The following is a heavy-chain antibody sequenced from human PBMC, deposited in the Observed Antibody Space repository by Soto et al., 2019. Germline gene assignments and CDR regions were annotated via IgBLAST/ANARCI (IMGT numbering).Heavy chain of an antibody. Sequence: SETQSLPCVVSGGSISSGGHSWSWIPQPPGKGLEWIGYIYHSGSNYYNPSLKSRVTISVDRSKNQFSLKLSSVTAADTAAYYCASSCSTWFTSNLWGKRTRVPVSP. CDR3: ASSCSTWFTSNL. CDR2: IYHSGSN. V-gene: IGHV4-30-2*01. CDR1: GGSISSGGHS. D-gene: IGHD6-13*01. J-gene: IGHJ4*02.